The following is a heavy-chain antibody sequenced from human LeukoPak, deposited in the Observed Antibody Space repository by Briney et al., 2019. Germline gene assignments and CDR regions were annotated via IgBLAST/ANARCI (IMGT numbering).Heavy chain of an antibody. CDR1: GYSFTVYY. J-gene: IGHJ4*02. D-gene: IGHD3-3*01. V-gene: IGHV1-2*02. CDR3: ARAEMSPFWSASYSGSYSFDY. Sequence: ASVKVSCKASGYSFTVYYIHWVRQAPGQGLEWLGCINPNSGGTNYAQKSQGRVTMTRDTSIRTAYLHLSGLSSDDTAVYSCARAEMSPFWSASYSGSYSFDYWGQGTLVTASS. CDR2: INPNSGGT.